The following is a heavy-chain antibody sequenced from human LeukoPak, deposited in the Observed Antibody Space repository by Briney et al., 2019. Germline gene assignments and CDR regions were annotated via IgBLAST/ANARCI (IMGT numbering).Heavy chain of an antibody. D-gene: IGHD3-3*01. CDR3: ATRNAMDYDFWSGPTDY. CDR2: INPSGAST. V-gene: IGHV1-46*01. CDR1: DYTFTSYY. J-gene: IGHJ4*02. Sequence: ASVKVSCKASDYTFTSYYMHWVRQAPGQGLEWMGIINPSGASTNYAQKFQGRVTMTRDTSTSTVYMELSSLRSEDTAVYYCATRNAMDYDFWSGPTDYWGQGTLVAVSS.